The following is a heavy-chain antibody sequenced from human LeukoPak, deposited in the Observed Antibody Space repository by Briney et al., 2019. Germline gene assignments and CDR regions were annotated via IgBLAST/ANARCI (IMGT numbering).Heavy chain of an antibody. CDR1: GFTFSSYG. D-gene: IGHD3-22*01. CDR3: ARGGDTIGSIRSPFDI. J-gene: IGHJ3*02. Sequence: PGGSLRLSCAASGFTFSSYGMHWVRQAPGKGLEWVAVISYDGSNIYYADSVKGRLTISRDNSKNTLYLQMSSLRAEDTAVYYCARGGDTIGSIRSPFDIWGQGTMVTVSS. V-gene: IGHV3-30*03. CDR2: ISYDGSNI.